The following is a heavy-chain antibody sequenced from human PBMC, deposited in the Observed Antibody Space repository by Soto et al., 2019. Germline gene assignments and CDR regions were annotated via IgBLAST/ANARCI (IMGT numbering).Heavy chain of an antibody. CDR2: IWYDGSNK. J-gene: IGHJ6*02. CDR3: PRQSYRYPEKSVLDYYYGMDV. Sequence: GRSLRLSCAASGFTFSSYGMHWVRQAPGKGLEWVAVIWYDGSNKYYADSVKGRFTISRDNSKNTLYLQMNSLRAEDTAVYYCPRQSYRYPEKSVLDYYYGMDVWGPGTTVTGAS. V-gene: IGHV3-33*01. CDR1: GFTFSSYG. D-gene: IGHD5-18*01.